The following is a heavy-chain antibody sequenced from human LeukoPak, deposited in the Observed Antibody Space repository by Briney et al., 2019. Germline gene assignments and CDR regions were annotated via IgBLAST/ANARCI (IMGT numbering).Heavy chain of an antibody. D-gene: IGHD3-3*01. CDR2: MNPNSGNT. V-gene: IGHV1-8*01. CDR3: ARGGFLEWLLPYYGMDV. J-gene: IGHJ6*02. Sequence: ASVKVSCKASGYTFTSYDINWVRQATGQGLEWMGWMNPNSGNTGYAQKFQGRVTMTRNTSISTAYMELSSLRSEDTAVYYCARGGFLEWLLPYYGMDVWGQGTTVIVSS. CDR1: GYTFTSYD.